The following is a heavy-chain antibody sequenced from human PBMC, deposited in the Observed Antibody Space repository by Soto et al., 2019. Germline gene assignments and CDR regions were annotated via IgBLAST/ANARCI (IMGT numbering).Heavy chain of an antibody. CDR2: IYYSGST. J-gene: IGHJ4*02. V-gene: IGHV4-39*01. D-gene: IGHD6-19*01. CDR1: GGFISSSTYY. CDR3: VENLENNSGWNARFVSEHFDY. Sequence: QVQLQESGPGLVKPSETLSLTCTVSGGFISSSTYYWGWIRQPPGKGLEWIGSIYYSGSTIYNPPPQGPIPLSRGTVKNQFSLAAGSVAGAEPAGFLCVENLENNSGWNARFVSEHFDYWGQGTLVTVSS.